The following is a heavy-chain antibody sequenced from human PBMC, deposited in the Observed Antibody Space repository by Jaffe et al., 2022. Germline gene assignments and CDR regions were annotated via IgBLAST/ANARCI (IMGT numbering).Heavy chain of an antibody. Sequence: EVQLVESGGGLVQPGGSLRLSCAASGFTFSSYWMHWVRQAPGKGLVWVSRINSDGSSTSYADSVKGRFTISRDNAKNTLYLQMNSLRAEDTAVYYCARDRTYYDFWSGYYLTRRNWFDPWGQGTLVTVSS. CDR1: GFTFSSYW. CDR2: INSDGSST. J-gene: IGHJ5*02. CDR3: ARDRTYYDFWSGYYLTRRNWFDP. V-gene: IGHV3-74*01. D-gene: IGHD3-3*01.